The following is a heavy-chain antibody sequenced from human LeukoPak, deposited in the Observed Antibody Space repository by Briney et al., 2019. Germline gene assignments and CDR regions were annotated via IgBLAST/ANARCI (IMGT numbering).Heavy chain of an antibody. Sequence: PGGSLRLSCAASGFTFSSYGMRWVRQAPGKGLEWVAFIRYDGSNKYYADSVKGRFTISRDNSKNTLYLQMNSLRAEDTAVYYCAKDPSSSLSDEYFQHWGQGTLVTVSS. D-gene: IGHD6-13*01. V-gene: IGHV3-30*02. CDR2: IRYDGSNK. J-gene: IGHJ1*01. CDR1: GFTFSSYG. CDR3: AKDPSSSLSDEYFQH.